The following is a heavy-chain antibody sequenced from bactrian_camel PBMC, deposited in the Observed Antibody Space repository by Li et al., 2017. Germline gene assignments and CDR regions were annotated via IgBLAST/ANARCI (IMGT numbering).Heavy chain of an antibody. D-gene: IGHD3*01. CDR1: GLTFDDRD. CDR2: ISSDT. CDR3: AAARLVYSRNLLLANEYKH. Sequence: VQLVESGGDSVKAGESLRLSCTASGLTFDDRDMGWYRQAPECELVSTISSDTMRAVSVKGRFTISKDSAKDTLYLQMNSLKPEDTAMYFCAAARLVYSRNLLLANEYKHWGQGTQVTVS. J-gene: IGHJ4*01. V-gene: IGHV3S55*01.